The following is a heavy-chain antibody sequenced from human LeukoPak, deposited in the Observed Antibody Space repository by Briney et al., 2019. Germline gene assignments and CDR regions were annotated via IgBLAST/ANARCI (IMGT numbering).Heavy chain of an antibody. J-gene: IGHJ6*03. Sequence: SVKVSCKASGGTVSRYPISWVRQAPGQGLEWMGGIIPIFGTANYAQKFQGRVTITADKSTSTAYMELSSLRSEDTAVYYCASAQLEPFYYYYYMDVWGKGTTVTVS. CDR1: GGTVSRYP. CDR3: ASAQLEPFYYYYYMDV. V-gene: IGHV1-69*06. CDR2: IIPIFGTA. D-gene: IGHD1-1*01.